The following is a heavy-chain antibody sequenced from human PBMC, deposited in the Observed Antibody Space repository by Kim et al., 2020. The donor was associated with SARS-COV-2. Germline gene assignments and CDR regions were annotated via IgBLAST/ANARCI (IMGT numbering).Heavy chain of an antibody. V-gene: IGHV3-23*01. D-gene: IGHD3-3*01. CDR2: ISGSGGST. Sequence: GGSLRLSCAASGFTFSSYAMSWVRQAPGKGLEWVSAISGSGGSTYYADSVKGRFTISRDNSKNTLYLQMNSLRAEDTAVYYCAKEVRAMDYDFWSGYEDDYWGQGTLVTVSS. CDR3: AKEVRAMDYDFWSGYEDDY. J-gene: IGHJ4*02. CDR1: GFTFSSYA.